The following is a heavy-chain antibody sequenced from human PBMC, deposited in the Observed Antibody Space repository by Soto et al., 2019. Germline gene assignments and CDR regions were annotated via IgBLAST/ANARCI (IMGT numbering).Heavy chain of an antibody. J-gene: IGHJ4*02. Sequence: EVQLVESGGGLVQPGGSLRLSCAASGFTVSGNYMGWVRQVPGKGLEWVSIMYGGGTTFYTDSVKGRFAFSRDVSKNTLYLQMNSVRAEDTAIYYCARDPRTIAVAPGDYWGRGTLVTVSS. CDR1: GFTVSGNY. V-gene: IGHV3-66*01. CDR2: MYGGGTT. D-gene: IGHD6-19*01. CDR3: ARDPRTIAVAPGDY.